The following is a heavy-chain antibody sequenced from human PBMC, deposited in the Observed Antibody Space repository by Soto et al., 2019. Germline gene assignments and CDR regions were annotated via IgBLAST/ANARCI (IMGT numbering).Heavy chain of an antibody. CDR2: DYSSGTT. CDR1: GGSINSYW. D-gene: IGHD2-21*01. J-gene: IGHJ4*02. V-gene: IGHV4-4*07. CDR3: ARDIASYAYGEGY. Sequence: SETLSLTCTVSGGSINSYWWSWIRQPAGKGLEWIGRDYSSGTTDYNPSLNSRATMSVETSKNQFSLKLSSVTAADTAVYYCARDIASYAYGEGYWGQGIQVTVSS.